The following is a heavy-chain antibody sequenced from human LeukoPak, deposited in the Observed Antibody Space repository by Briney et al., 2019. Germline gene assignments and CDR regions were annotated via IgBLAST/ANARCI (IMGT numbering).Heavy chain of an antibody. CDR1: GFTFSSYG. CDR2: IWYDGSNK. D-gene: IGHD3-10*01. Sequence: GGSLRLSCAASGFTFSSYGMHWVRQAPGKGLEWVAVIWYDGSNKYYADSVKGRFTISRDISKNTLYLRMNSLRAEDTAVYHCAKDQNYFGSGTSAIDYWGQGTLVTVSS. V-gene: IGHV3-30*02. CDR3: AKDQNYFGSGTSAIDY. J-gene: IGHJ4*02.